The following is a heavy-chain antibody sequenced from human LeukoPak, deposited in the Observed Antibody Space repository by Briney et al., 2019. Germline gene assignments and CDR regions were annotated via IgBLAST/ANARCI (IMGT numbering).Heavy chain of an antibody. J-gene: IGHJ4*02. V-gene: IGHV4-59*01. D-gene: IGHD3-22*01. CDR3: ARGNWEVITPDY. CDR2: IYYSGST. Sequence: SETLSLTCTVSGGSISTYYWSWIRQPPGKGLEWIGYIYYSGSTNYNPSLKGRVTISIDTSKNQFSLKLSSVTAADTAVYYCARGNWEVITPDYWGQGTLVTVSS. CDR1: GGSISTYY.